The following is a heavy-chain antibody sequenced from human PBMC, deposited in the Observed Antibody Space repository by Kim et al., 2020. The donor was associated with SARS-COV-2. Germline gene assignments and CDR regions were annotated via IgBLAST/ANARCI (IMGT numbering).Heavy chain of an antibody. CDR3: AKDDARSYCSGGSYRDY. D-gene: IGHD2-15*01. V-gene: IGHV3-23*01. Sequence: GGSLRLSCAASGFTFSSYAMSWVRQAPGKGLEWVSAISGSGGSTYYADSVKGRFTISRDNSKNTLYLQMNSLRAEDTAVYYCAKDDARSYCSGGSYRDYWGQGTLVTVSS. CDR2: ISGSGGST. CDR1: GFTFSSYA. J-gene: IGHJ4*02.